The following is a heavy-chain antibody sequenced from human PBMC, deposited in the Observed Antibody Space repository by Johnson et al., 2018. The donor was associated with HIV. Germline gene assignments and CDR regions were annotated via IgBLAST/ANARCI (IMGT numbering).Heavy chain of an antibody. D-gene: IGHD4-23*01. Sequence: QVQLVESGGGVVQPGRSLRLSCAASGFTFSSYAMHWVRQAPGKGLEWVAVISYDGSNKYYADSVKGRFTISSDNSKNTLYLQMTSLRAEDTAVYYCARDPDDYGGRDAFDIWGQGTMVTVSS. CDR2: ISYDGSNK. J-gene: IGHJ3*02. V-gene: IGHV3-30*04. CDR3: ARDPDDYGGRDAFDI. CDR1: GFTFSSYA.